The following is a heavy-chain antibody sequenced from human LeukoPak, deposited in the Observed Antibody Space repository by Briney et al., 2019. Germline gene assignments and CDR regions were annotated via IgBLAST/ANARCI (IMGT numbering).Heavy chain of an antibody. CDR1: GGSFSGYY. CDR3: ARGRRIVVVTAIPRPGAFDI. CDR2: INHSGST. D-gene: IGHD2-21*02. Sequence: SETLSLTCAVYGGSFSGYYWSWIRQPPGKGLEWIGEINHSGSTNYNPSLKSRVTISVDTSKNQFSLKLSSVTAADTAVYYCARGRRIVVVTAIPRPGAFDIWGQGTMVTVSS. V-gene: IGHV4-34*01. J-gene: IGHJ3*02.